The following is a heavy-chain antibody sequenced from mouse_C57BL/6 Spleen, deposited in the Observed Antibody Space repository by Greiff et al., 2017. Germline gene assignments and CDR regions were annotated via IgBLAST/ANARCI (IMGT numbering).Heavy chain of an antibody. V-gene: IGHV1-50*01. CDR2: IDPSDSYT. Sequence: QVQLKQPGAELVKPGASVKLSCKASGYTFTSYWMQWVKQRPGQGLEWIGEIDPSDSYTNYNQKFKGKATLTVDTSSSTAYMQLSSLTSEDSAVYYCARRAQATTMDYWGQGTSVTVSS. CDR1: GYTFTSYW. CDR3: ARRAQATTMDY. D-gene: IGHD3-2*02. J-gene: IGHJ4*01.